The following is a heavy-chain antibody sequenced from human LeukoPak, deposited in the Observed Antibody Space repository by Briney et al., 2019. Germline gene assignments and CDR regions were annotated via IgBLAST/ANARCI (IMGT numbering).Heavy chain of an antibody. CDR3: ARDRSYYYDSRGYPEHSQH. Sequence: ASVKVSFKASGYIFTKYGISWVRQAPGQGLEWMGWISAYNGNTNYAQKHQGRVTMTTDTSTTTAYMELRSLRSDDTAVYYCARDRSYYYDSRGYPEHSQHWGQGTLVTVSS. D-gene: IGHD3-22*01. CDR1: GYIFTKYG. J-gene: IGHJ1*01. CDR2: ISAYNGNT. V-gene: IGHV1-18*01.